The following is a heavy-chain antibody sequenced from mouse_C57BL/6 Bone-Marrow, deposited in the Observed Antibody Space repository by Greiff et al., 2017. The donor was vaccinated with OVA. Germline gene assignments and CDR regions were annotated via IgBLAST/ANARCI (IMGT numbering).Heavy chain of an antibody. CDR1: GFTFTDYY. Sequence: EVKLMESGGGLVQPGGSLILSCAASGFTFTDYYMSWVRQPPGKALEWLGFIRNKANGYTTEYSASLKGRFTISRDNSQSILYLQMNALRAEDSATYYCARYGNYAAWFAYWGQGTLVTVSA. V-gene: IGHV7-3*01. D-gene: IGHD2-1*01. CDR3: ARYGNYAAWFAY. J-gene: IGHJ3*01. CDR2: IRNKANGYTT.